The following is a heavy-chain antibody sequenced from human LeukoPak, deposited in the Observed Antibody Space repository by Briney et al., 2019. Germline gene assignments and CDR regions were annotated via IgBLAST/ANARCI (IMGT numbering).Heavy chain of an antibody. V-gene: IGHV4-59*01. Sequence: SETLSLTYTVSGGSISSYYWSWIRQPPGKGLEWIGYIYYSGSTNYNPSLKSRVTISVDTSKNQFSLKLSSVTAADTAVYYCAGSYYYGSGSYFWFDPWGQGTLVTVSS. CDR3: AGSYYYGSGSYFWFDP. D-gene: IGHD3-10*01. J-gene: IGHJ5*02. CDR2: IYYSGST. CDR1: GGSISSYY.